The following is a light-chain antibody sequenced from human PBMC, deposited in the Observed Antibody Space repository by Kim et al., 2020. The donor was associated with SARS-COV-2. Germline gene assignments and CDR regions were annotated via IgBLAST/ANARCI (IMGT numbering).Light chain of an antibody. CDR2: DVS. J-gene: IGLJ3*02. CDR1: RGDGVGYYY. Sequence: QSVTRSSNGTRGDGVGYYYVSRYQQHPGKAPKLVIYDVSNRPSGVPDRFSGSKSGNTASLTISGLQAEDEADYYCCSYAGSYTWVFGGGTQLTVL. CDR3: CSYAGSYTWV. V-gene: IGLV2-11*01.